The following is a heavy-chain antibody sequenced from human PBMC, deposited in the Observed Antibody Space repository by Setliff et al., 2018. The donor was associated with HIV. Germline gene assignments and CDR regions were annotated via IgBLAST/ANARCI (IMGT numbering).Heavy chain of an antibody. CDR2: IYYSGST. J-gene: IGHJ4*02. CDR1: GGSISSHY. D-gene: IGHD6-19*01. V-gene: IGHV4-59*11. CDR3: ANDRDGWYNPHLYS. Sequence: PSETLSLTCTVSGGSISSHYWSWIRQPPGKGLEWIGSIYYSGSTDYNPSLKSRVTITIDMSKNQFSLKLRSLTAADTAVYYCANDRDGWYNPHLYSWGRGTLVTVSS.